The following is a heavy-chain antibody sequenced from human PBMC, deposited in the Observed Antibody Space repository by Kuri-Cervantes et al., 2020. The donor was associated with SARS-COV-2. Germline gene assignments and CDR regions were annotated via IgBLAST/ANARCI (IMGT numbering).Heavy chain of an antibody. D-gene: IGHD4-17*01. Sequence: SETLSLTCTVSGGSISSHYWSWIRQPPGKGLEWIGSIYYSGSTYYNPSLKSRVTISVDTSKNQFSLKLSSVTAADTAVYYCARIFYGDYVWSWGQGTLVTVSS. CDR2: IYYSGST. CDR3: ARIFYGDYVWS. V-gene: IGHV4-59*05. J-gene: IGHJ5*02. CDR1: GGSISSHY.